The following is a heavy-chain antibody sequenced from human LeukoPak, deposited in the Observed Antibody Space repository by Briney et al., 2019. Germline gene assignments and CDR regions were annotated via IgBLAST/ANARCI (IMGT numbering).Heavy chain of an antibody. CDR3: ARLKFYDSTGYNKAYYMDV. D-gene: IGHD3-9*01. CDR1: GGSTINYY. J-gene: IGHJ6*03. V-gene: IGHV4-4*07. Sequence: SETLSLTCTVSGGSTINYYWSWIRQSAGKGLEWVGRIYITGTTDYNPSLESQLTMSIDTSKNQFSLKLRSVTAADTAVYYCARLKFYDSTGYNKAYYMDVWGTGLSVTVAS. CDR2: IYITGTT.